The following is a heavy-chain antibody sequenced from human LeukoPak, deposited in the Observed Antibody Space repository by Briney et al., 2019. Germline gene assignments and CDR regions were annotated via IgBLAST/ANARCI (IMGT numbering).Heavy chain of an antibody. J-gene: IGHJ3*02. V-gene: IGHV4-31*03. Sequence: PSQTLSLTCTVSGGSISSGGYYWSWIRQHPGKGLEWIGYIYYSGSTYYNPSLKSRVTISVDTSKNQFSLKLSSVTAADTAVYYCARDNPVVPDAFDIWGQGTMVTVSS. CDR2: IYYSGST. D-gene: IGHD2-15*01. CDR1: GGSISSGGYY. CDR3: ARDNPVVPDAFDI.